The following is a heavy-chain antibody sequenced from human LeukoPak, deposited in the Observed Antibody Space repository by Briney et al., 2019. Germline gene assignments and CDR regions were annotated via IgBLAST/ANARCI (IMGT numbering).Heavy chain of an antibody. CDR1: GCSISSYY. CDR3: ARDLGYYCDSRGPALGY. J-gene: IGHJ4*02. Sequence: SETLSLTCTVSGCSISSYYWSWIRQPPGKGLEWIGYIYYSGSTNYNPSLKSRVTISVDTSKNQFSLKLSSVTAADTAVYYCARDLGYYCDSRGPALGYWGQGTLVTVSS. CDR2: IYYSGST. V-gene: IGHV4-59*01. D-gene: IGHD3-22*01.